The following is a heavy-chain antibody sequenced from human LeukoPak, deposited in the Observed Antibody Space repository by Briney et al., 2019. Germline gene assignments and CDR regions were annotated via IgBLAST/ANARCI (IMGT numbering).Heavy chain of an antibody. D-gene: IGHD3-9*01. V-gene: IGHV4-59*01. Sequence: SETLSLTCTVSGGSISTYYGNWIRQAPGKGLEWIGYIYYSGSTNYNPSLKSRVTMSVDTSRNQFSLKLSSVTAADTAVYYCAKSQEETSGGGRAPYHILTGYYVTYWGQGTLVTVSS. J-gene: IGHJ4*02. CDR3: AKSQEETSGGGRAPYHILTGYYVTY. CDR2: IYYSGST. CDR1: GGSISTYY.